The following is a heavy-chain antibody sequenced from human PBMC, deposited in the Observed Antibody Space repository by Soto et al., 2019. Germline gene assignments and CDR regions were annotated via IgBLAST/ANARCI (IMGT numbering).Heavy chain of an antibody. J-gene: IGHJ5*02. V-gene: IGHV4-4*07. CDR3: ARDGDTAGDL. CDR2: FYSTESR. D-gene: IGHD3-3*01. Sequence: QVQLQESGPGLVKPSETLSLTCTVSGAAFTCCSWSWIRQPDGKGLECIGRFYSTESRIYNPNLPNRVNISVDTSKNELSMKVASVNAADTAVYYCARDGDTAGDLWGQGTLVTVSS. CDR1: GAAFTCCS.